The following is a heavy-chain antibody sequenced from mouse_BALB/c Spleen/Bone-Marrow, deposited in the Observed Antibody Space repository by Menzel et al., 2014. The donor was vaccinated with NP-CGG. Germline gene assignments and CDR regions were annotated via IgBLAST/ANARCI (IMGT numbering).Heavy chain of an antibody. CDR3: AKVYGWYFDV. Sequence: EVMLVESGGGLVQPGGSPKLSCVASGFTFSSYGMSWVRQTPDKRLELVATINNNGGSTYYPDSVKGQFTISRDNAKNALYLQMSSLKYENAAMYYCAKVYGWYFDVWGAGTTVTVSS. J-gene: IGHJ1*01. D-gene: IGHD1-1*01. CDR2: INNNGGST. V-gene: IGHV5-6-3*01. CDR1: GFTFSSYG.